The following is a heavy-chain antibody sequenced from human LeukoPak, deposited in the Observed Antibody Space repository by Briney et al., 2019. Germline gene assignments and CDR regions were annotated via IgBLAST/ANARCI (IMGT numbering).Heavy chain of an antibody. Sequence: GASVKVSRKTSGYTFTNYYIHWVRRAPGHGLEWMGIINPNGGSATYAQSFQGRVVMTRDTSTSTAYMELSALRSEDTAVYYCARVPYESTVTTGWFDPWGQGTPVTVSS. D-gene: IGHD4-11*01. V-gene: IGHV1-46*01. CDR2: INPNGGSA. CDR1: GYTFTNYY. CDR3: ARVPYESTVTTGWFDP. J-gene: IGHJ5*02.